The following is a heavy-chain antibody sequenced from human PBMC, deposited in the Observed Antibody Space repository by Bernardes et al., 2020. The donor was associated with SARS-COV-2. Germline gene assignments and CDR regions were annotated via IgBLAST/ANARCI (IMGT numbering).Heavy chain of an antibody. CDR3: ARSAFISGQNYFFDY. V-gene: IGHV3-74*01. D-gene: IGHD3-3*02. CDR2: INTDGSSL. J-gene: IGHJ4*02. Sequence: GGSLRLSCAASGFTFSNSCMHWVRQAPGKGLVWVARINTDGSSLNYADFVKGRFTISRDNAKNTLYLQMNSLRAEDTAVYYCARSAFISGQNYFFDYWDQGSLVTVSS. CDR1: GFTFSNSC.